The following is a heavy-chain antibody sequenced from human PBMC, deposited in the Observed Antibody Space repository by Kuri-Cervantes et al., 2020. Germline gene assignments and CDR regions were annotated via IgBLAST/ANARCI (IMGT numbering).Heavy chain of an antibody. J-gene: IGHJ6*02. Sequence: GGSLRLSCAASGFTFSSYGMHWVRQAPGKGLEWVAVISYDGSNKYYADSVKGRFTISRDNSKNTLYLQMNSLRAEDTAVYYCAKALYDSSGFYYYYYGMDVWGQGTTVTVSS. CDR3: AKALYDSSGFYYYYYGMDV. CDR1: GFTFSSYG. V-gene: IGHV3-30*18. CDR2: ISYDGSNK. D-gene: IGHD3-22*01.